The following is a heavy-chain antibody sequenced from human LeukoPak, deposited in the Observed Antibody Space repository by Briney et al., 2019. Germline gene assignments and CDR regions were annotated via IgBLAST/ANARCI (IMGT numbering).Heavy chain of an antibody. CDR1: GGSFSGYS. D-gene: IGHD1-7*01. V-gene: IGHV4-34*01. Sequence: PSETMSLTCAVDGGSFSGYSWSWIRHPPGKGLEWNGEINHSGTTNYNPSLKSRATISENTPKNQLSLKLSSVTAAATAVYSGARGRYNWNYHQVDWFDPWAQETVVTVSS. J-gene: IGHJ5*02. CDR3: ARGRYNWNYHQVDWFDP. CDR2: INHSGTT.